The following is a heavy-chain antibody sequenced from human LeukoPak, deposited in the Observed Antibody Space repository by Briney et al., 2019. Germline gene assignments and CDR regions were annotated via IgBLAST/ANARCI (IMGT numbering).Heavy chain of an antibody. CDR1: GYTFTGYY. CDR3: AAVGGSSWPGGPDAFDI. D-gene: IGHD6-13*01. CDR2: INPNSGGT. Sequence: GASVKVSCKASGYTFTGYYMHWVRQAPGQGLEWMGWINPNSGGTNYAQKFQGRVTMTRDTSISTAYMELSGLRSDDTAVYYCAAVGGSSWPGGPDAFDIWGQGTMVTVSS. V-gene: IGHV1-2*02. J-gene: IGHJ3*02.